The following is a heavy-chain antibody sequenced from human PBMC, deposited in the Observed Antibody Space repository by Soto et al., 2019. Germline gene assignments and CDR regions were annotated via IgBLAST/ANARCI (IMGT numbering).Heavy chain of an antibody. Sequence: EVQLLESGGGLVQPGGSLRLSCVASGFTFNNYGMTWVRQAPGKGLEWVSGTTVSGGETYYADSAKGRFTISRDNSKSTLRLKMNSLRAEDTAVYYCGKGGTGDVGDHWGQGTLVTVSS. V-gene: IGHV3-23*01. CDR2: TTVSGGET. J-gene: IGHJ4*02. CDR3: GKGGTGDVGDH. CDR1: GFTFNNYG. D-gene: IGHD1-26*01.